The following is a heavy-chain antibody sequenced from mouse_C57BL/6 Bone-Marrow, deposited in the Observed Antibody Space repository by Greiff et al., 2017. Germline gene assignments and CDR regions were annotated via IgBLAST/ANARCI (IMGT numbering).Heavy chain of an antibody. CDR1: GFTFSDYG. Sequence: EVKVVESGGGLVQPGGSLKLSCAASGFTFSDYGMAWVRQAPRKGPEWVAFISTLAYSIYYADTVTGRVTVSRENATNTLYLEMSSLRSEDTAMYYCARRDYDAWFAYWGQGTLVTVSA. V-gene: IGHV5-15*01. D-gene: IGHD2-4*01. CDR2: ISTLAYSI. J-gene: IGHJ3*01. CDR3: ARRDYDAWFAY.